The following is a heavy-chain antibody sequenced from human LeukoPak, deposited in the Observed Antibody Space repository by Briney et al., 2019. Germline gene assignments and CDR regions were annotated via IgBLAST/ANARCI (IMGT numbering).Heavy chain of an antibody. Sequence: GGSLRLSCTASGFIFSDSWMVWIRQAPGKGLEWVAIIKKDGSEKYYVDSMKGRFTISRDNAKNSLFLQMNSLRAEDTAIYYCTTDTWYSAGHWGQGTLVTVSS. CDR3: TTDTWYSAGH. CDR1: GFIFSDSW. D-gene: IGHD2-15*01. V-gene: IGHV3-7*03. J-gene: IGHJ4*02. CDR2: IKKDGSEK.